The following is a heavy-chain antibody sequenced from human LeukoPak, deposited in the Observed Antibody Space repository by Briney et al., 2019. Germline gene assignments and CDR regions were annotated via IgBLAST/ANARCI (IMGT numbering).Heavy chain of an antibody. CDR3: TTGELGPHNFDY. Sequence: KSGGSLRLSCAASEFTVSNAWMSWFRQAPGKGLEWVGRIKSKTDGGTTDYAAPVKGRFTISRDDSKNTLYLQMNSLKTEDTAVYYCTTGELGPHNFDYWGQGTLVTVSS. CDR2: IKSKTDGGTT. J-gene: IGHJ4*02. D-gene: IGHD7-27*01. CDR1: EFTVSNAW. V-gene: IGHV3-15*01.